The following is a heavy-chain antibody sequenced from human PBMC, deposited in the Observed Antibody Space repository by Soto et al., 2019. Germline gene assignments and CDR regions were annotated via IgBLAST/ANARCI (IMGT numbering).Heavy chain of an antibody. J-gene: IGHJ4*02. CDR2: INSAGSST. CDR1: GLTFSSYW. CDR3: ALSHTVTTDY. D-gene: IGHD4-17*01. V-gene: IGHV3-74*01. Sequence: EVQLVESGGGLVQPGGSLRLSCAASGLTFSSYWMHWVRQAPGKGLVWVSRINSAGSSTSYADSVKGRFTISRDNAKNTLYLQLNSLRAEDTAVYYCALSHTVTTDYWGQGTLVTVSS.